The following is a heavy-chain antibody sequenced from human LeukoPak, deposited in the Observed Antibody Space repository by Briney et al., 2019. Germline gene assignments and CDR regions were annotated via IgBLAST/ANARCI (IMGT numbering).Heavy chain of an antibody. J-gene: IGHJ4*02. V-gene: IGHV3-23*01. CDR2: ISGSGGST. CDR3: AKDLTVTTSAGY. D-gene: IGHD4-17*01. CDR1: GFTFSSYA. Sequence: GSLRLSCAASGFTFSSYAMSWVRQAPGKGLEWVSAISGSGGSTYYADSVKGRFTISRDNSKNTLYLQMNSLRAEDTAVYYCAKDLTVTTSAGYWGQGTLVTVSS.